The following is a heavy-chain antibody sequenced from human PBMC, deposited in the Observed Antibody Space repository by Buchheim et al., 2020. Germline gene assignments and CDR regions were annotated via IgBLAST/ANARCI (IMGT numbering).Heavy chain of an antibody. CDR1: GFTFSSYA. D-gene: IGHD6-19*01. J-gene: IGHJ4*02. Sequence: EVQLLESGGGLVQPGGSLRLSCAASGFTFSSYAMGWVRQAPGKGLEWVSGISDSGGSTYFADSVKGRFTVSRDNSKNTLYLQMNSLRAEDTAVYYCAKVWTRYTTGRFDYWGQGTL. CDR2: ISDSGGST. CDR3: AKVWTRYTTGRFDY. V-gene: IGHV3-23*01.